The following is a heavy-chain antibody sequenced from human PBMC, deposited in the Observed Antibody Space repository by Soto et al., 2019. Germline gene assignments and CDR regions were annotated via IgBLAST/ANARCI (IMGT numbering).Heavy chain of an antibody. J-gene: IGHJ6*02. V-gene: IGHV1-18*01. Sequence: GASVKVSCKASGYTFTSYGISWVRQAPGQGLEWMGWISAYNGNTNYAQKLQGRVTMTTDTSTSTAYMELRRLRSDDTAVYYCARGSLDTAMAYYYYGMDVWGQGTTVTVSS. CDR2: ISAYNGNT. D-gene: IGHD5-18*01. CDR3: ARGSLDTAMAYYYYGMDV. CDR1: GYTFTSYG.